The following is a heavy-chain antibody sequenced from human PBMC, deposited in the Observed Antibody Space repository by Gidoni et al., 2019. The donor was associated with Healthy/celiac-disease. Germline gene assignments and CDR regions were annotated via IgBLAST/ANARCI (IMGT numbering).Heavy chain of an antibody. CDR1: GGSIRSSNW. V-gene: IGHV4-4*02. Sequence: QVQLQESGPGLVKPSGTLSLTCAVPGGSIRSSNWWSWVRQPPGKGLEWIGESYSSGSTNYNPSLKSRVTISVVKSKNQFSLKLSSVTAADTAVYYCARGPIKQQLVQFDYWGQGTLVTVSS. D-gene: IGHD6-13*01. J-gene: IGHJ4*02. CDR2: SYSSGST. CDR3: ARGPIKQQLVQFDY.